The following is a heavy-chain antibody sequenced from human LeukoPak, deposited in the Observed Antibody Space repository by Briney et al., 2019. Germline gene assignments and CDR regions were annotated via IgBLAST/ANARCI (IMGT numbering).Heavy chain of an antibody. CDR3: ARNQDFVSYCSRSSCYEGGYYFDY. Sequence: GGSLRLSCAASGFTFSSYGMHWVRQAPAKGPEWVAFIRYDGSNKYQADSVKGRFTISRDNSKNTLYLQMNSLRDEDTAVYFCARNQDFVSYCSRSSCYEGGYYFDYWGQGTLVTVSS. J-gene: IGHJ4*02. CDR2: IRYDGSNK. CDR1: GFTFSSYG. D-gene: IGHD2-2*01. V-gene: IGHV3-30*02.